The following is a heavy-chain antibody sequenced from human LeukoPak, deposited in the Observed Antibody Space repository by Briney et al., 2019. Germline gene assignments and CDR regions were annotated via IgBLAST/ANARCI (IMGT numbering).Heavy chain of an antibody. V-gene: IGHV4-34*01. CDR1: GGSFSGYY. CDR2: INHSGST. D-gene: IGHD3-16*01. J-gene: IGHJ4*02. CDR3: AADYVWLAPFDY. Sequence: PSETLSLTCAVYGGSFSGYYWSWIRQPPGKGLEWIGEINHSGSTNYNPSLKSRVTISVDTSKNQFSLKLSSVTAADTAVYYCAADYVWLAPFDYWGQGTLVTVSS.